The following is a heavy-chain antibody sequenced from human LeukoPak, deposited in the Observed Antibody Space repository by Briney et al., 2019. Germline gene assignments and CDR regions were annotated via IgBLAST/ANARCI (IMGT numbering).Heavy chain of an antibody. CDR2: INPNSGGT. D-gene: IGHD6-19*01. CDR3: ATLVIAVAGGFGDY. V-gene: IGHV1-2*02. CDR1: GYTFTGYY. J-gene: IGHJ4*02. Sequence: ASVKVSCKASGYTFTGYYMHWVRQAPGQGLEWMGWINPNSGGTNYAQKFQGRVTMTRDTSISTGYMELSRLRSDDTAVYYCATLVIAVAGGFGDYWGQGTLITVSS.